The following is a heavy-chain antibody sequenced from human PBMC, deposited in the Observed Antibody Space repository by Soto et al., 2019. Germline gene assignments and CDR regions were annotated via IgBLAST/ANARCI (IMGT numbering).Heavy chain of an antibody. Sequence: PGGSLRLSCAASGFTFSSYGMHWVRQAPGKGLEWVAVISYDGSNKYYADSVKGRFTISRDNSKNTLYLQMNSLRAEDTAVYYCAKGGANIAVAPAWGNWFDPWGQGTLVTVSS. D-gene: IGHD6-19*01. CDR2: ISYDGSNK. CDR3: AKGGANIAVAPAWGNWFDP. J-gene: IGHJ5*02. CDR1: GFTFSSYG. V-gene: IGHV3-30*18.